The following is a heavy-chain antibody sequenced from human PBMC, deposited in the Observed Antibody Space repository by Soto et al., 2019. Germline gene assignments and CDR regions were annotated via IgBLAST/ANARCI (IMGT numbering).Heavy chain of an antibody. Sequence: QVKLQQWGAGLLKPSETLSLTCAVYGGSFSNSYWSWVRQPPGEGLEWIGEIHHSGSTNYSPSLKSRVTISLDTSKNQFSLKLNSVTAADTALYYCATRGGGYYTFYFDNWGRGTLVTVSS. J-gene: IGHJ4*02. D-gene: IGHD3-22*01. CDR1: GGSFSNSY. CDR3: ATRGGGYYTFYFDN. CDR2: IHHSGST. V-gene: IGHV4-34*01.